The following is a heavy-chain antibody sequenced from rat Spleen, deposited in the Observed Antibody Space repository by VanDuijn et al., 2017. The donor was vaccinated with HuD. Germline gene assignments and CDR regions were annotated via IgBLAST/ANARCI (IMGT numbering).Heavy chain of an antibody. D-gene: IGHD4-5*01. CDR2: INYDGSST. V-gene: IGHV5-7*01. J-gene: IGHJ4*01. Sequence: EVQLVESGGGQVQPGRSLKLSCAASGFIFSDYYVAWVRQAPTKGLEWVATINYDGSSTFYRDSVRARFTISRDNAKNNLYLQVDSLKSEDTATYYCARHGRGKTTYYYVLDVWGQGASVTVSS. CDR3: ARHGRGKTTYYYVLDV. CDR1: GFIFSDYY.